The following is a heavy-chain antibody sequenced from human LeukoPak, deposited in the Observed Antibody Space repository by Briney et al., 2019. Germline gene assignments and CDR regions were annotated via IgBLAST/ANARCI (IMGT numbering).Heavy chain of an antibody. V-gene: IGHV3-23*01. Sequence: GGSLRLSCAASGFTFSSYAMSWVRQAPGKGLEWVSAISGSGGSTYCADSVKGRFTISRDNSKNTLYLQMNSLRAEDTAVYYCAKVLRYYDSSGYTDYWGQGTLVTVSS. J-gene: IGHJ4*02. CDR1: GFTFSSYA. CDR3: AKVLRYYDSSGYTDY. D-gene: IGHD3-22*01. CDR2: ISGSGGST.